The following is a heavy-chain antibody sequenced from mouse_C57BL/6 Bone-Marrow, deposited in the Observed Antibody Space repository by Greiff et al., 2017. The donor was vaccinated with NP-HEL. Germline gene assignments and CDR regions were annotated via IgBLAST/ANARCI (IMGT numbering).Heavy chain of an antibody. V-gene: IGHV2-6*01. CDR3: SSLGAWFAY. CDR1: GFSLTSYG. D-gene: IGHD4-1*01. J-gene: IGHJ3*01. CDR2: IWGVGST. Sequence: VQRVESGPGLVAPSQSLSITCTVSGFSLTSYGVDWVRQSPGKGLEWMGVIWGVGSTNYNSALKSRLSISKDNSKSQVFLKMNSLQTDDTAMYYCSSLGAWFAYWGQGTLVTVSA.